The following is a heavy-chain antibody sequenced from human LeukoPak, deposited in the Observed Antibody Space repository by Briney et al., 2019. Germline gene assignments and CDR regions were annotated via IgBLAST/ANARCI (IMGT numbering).Heavy chain of an antibody. V-gene: IGHV3-74*01. Sequence: PGGSLRLSCAASGFTFSSNWMHWVRQAPGKGLVWVSRINSDGSRTNYADSVKGRFTISRDNAKNTLYLQMNSLQDEDTAVYYCARAGTGNTYGHFDDWGQGTLVTVSS. CDR3: ARAGTGNTYGHFDD. CDR2: INSDGSRT. J-gene: IGHJ4*02. CDR1: GFTFSSNW. D-gene: IGHD5-18*01.